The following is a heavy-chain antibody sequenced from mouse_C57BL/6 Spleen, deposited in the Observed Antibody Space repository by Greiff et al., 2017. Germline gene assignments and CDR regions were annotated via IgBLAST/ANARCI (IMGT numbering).Heavy chain of an antibody. J-gene: IGHJ2*01. Sequence: QVHVKQSGAELVKPGASVKISCKASGYAFSSYWMNWVKQRPGKGLAWIGQIYPGDGDTNYNGKFKGKATLTADKSSSTAYMQLSSLTSEDSAVYFCARSKENYFDYWGQGTTLTVSS. D-gene: IGHD2-5*01. CDR3: ARSKENYFDY. CDR1: GYAFSSYW. CDR2: IYPGDGDT. V-gene: IGHV1-80*01.